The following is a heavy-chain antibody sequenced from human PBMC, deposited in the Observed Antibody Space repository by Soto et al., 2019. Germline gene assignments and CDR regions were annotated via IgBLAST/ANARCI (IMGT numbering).Heavy chain of an antibody. CDR3: ARGSAYCGGDCYPYYYYYYMDV. CDR1: GYTFTSYD. CDR2: MNPNSGNT. V-gene: IGHV1-8*01. Sequence: GASVKVSCKASGYTFTSYDINWVRQATGQGLEWMGWMNPNSGNTGYAQKFQGRVTMTRNTSISTAYMELSSLRSEDTAVYYCARGSAYCGGDCYPYYYYYYMDVWGKGTTVTVSS. J-gene: IGHJ6*03. D-gene: IGHD2-21*01.